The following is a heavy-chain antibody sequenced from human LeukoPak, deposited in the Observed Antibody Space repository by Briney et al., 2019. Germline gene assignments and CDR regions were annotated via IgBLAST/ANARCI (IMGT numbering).Heavy chain of an antibody. Sequence: ASVKVSCKASSYSFTSYGFSWVRQAPGQGLEWMGWISAYNGNTNYAQKLQGRVTMTTDTSTSTAYMELRSLRSDDTAVYYCARAQYSSGWYERYNWFDPWGQGTLVTVSS. CDR3: ARAQYSSGWYERYNWFDP. CDR1: SYSFTSYG. J-gene: IGHJ5*02. CDR2: ISAYNGNT. V-gene: IGHV1-18*01. D-gene: IGHD6-19*01.